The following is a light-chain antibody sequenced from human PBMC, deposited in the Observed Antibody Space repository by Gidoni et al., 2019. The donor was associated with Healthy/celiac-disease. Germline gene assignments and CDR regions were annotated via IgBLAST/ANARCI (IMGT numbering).Light chain of an antibody. Sequence: EIVLTQSPDTLSLSPGERATLSCRASQSVSSSYLAWYQQKPGQAPRLLIYGASSRATGIPDRFSGSGSGTDFTLTISRLEPEDFAVYYCQQYGSSHPLTVGGGTKVEIK. V-gene: IGKV3-20*01. J-gene: IGKJ4*01. CDR3: QQYGSSHPLT. CDR2: GAS. CDR1: QSVSSSY.